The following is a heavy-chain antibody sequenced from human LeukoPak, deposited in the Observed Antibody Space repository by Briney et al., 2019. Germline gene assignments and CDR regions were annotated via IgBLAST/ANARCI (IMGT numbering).Heavy chain of an antibody. CDR1: GFTVSSNY. Sequence: SGGSLRLPCAAPGFTVSSNYMSGVRQAPGKGLEGVSVIFNGGSTYYADSVKGRLTISTDNSKNTLYLQMNSLRAEDTAVYYCARDLRDYDSSGYYFFYFDYWGQGTLVTVSS. D-gene: IGHD3-22*01. CDR3: ARDLRDYDSSGYYFFYFDY. V-gene: IGHV3-66*01. J-gene: IGHJ4*02. CDR2: IFNGGST.